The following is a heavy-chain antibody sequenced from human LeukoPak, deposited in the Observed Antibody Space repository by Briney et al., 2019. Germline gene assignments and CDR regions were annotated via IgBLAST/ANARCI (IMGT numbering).Heavy chain of an antibody. Sequence: GGSLRLSCAVSGFTFSSYAMSWVRQAPGKGLQWVSAISAGGTTYYADSVKGRFTISRDNSKNTLYLQMNSLRAEDTAVYYCAKDQGQAVVPRRFDNWGQGTLVTVSS. D-gene: IGHD2-2*01. CDR1: GFTFSSYA. V-gene: IGHV3-23*01. CDR2: ISAGGTT. CDR3: AKDQGQAVVPRRFDN. J-gene: IGHJ4*02.